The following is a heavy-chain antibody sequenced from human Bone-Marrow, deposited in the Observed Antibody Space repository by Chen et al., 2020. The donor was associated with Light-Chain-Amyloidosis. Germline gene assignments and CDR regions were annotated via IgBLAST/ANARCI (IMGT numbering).Heavy chain of an antibody. V-gene: IGHV3-21*01. D-gene: IGHD1-1*01. CDR2: ISGDSNDI. J-gene: IGHJ6*02. CDR1: GFTFSDYS. Sequence: EVQLVESGGGLVKPGGSLRLSCAASGFTFSDYSMNWVRQAPGKGLEGGSSISGDSNDIYYADSVKGRLTISRDNAKNSEYLQMNSLRTEDTAVYYCAREPTTDPLYYYGMDVWGQGSTVTVSS. CDR3: AREPTTDPLYYYGMDV.